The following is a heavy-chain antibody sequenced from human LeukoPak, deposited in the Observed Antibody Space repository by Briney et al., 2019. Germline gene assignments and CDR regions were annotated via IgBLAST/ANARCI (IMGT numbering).Heavy chain of an antibody. D-gene: IGHD5-18*01. J-gene: IGHJ4*02. CDR1: GFTFNSYA. CDR2: ISNDGSKK. CDR3: AKDRYSYAFEYSDS. Sequence: GGSLRLSCAASGFTFNSYAMHWVRQAPGKGLEWVAVISNDGSKKYYADSVKGRFTISRDNSKNTLSLQVSSLRAEDTAVYYCAKDRYSYAFEYSDSWGQGTLVTVSS. V-gene: IGHV3-30*04.